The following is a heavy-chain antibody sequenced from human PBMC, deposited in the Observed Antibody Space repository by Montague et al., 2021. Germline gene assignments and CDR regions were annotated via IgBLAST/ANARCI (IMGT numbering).Heavy chain of an antibody. V-gene: IGHV4-31*03. J-gene: IGHJ4*02. CDR3: ARDQGGYFDY. Sequence: TLSLTCTVSGGSINSGGYYWTWIRQHPGKGLEWIGYIYYSGTTYYNPSLKNRVTISVDTSKNQFSLKLSSVTAADTAVYYCARDQGGYFDYWGQGTLVTVSS. D-gene: IGHD3-16*01. CDR1: GGSINSGGYY. CDR2: IYYSGTT.